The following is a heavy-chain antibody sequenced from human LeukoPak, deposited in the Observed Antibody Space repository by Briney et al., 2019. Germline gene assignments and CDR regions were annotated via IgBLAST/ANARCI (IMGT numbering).Heavy chain of an antibody. CDR1: GGSFSGYY. D-gene: IGHD3-22*01. CDR3: ARDLPKTNYYDSSI. CDR2: INHSGST. V-gene: IGHV4-34*01. J-gene: IGHJ4*02. Sequence: SETLSLTCAVYGGSFSGYYWSWIRQPPGKGLEWIGEINHSGSTNYNPSLKSRVTISVDTSKNQFSLKLSSVTAADTAVYYCARDLPKTNYYDSSIWGQGTLVTVSS.